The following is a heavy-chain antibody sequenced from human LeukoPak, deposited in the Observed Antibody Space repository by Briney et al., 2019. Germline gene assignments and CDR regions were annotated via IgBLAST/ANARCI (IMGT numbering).Heavy chain of an antibody. J-gene: IGHJ4*01. V-gene: IGHV3-23*01. D-gene: IGHD3-22*01. CDR3: AKEVHDSSGYTADY. Sequence: SGGSLRLSCAASGFTFSNYPMSWVRQAPGKGLEWVSAVNGDRTFYADSVKGRFTIFRDNSKNTLYLQMNSLRAEDTAVYYCAKEVHDSSGYTADYWGQGTLVTVSS. CDR2: VNGDRT. CDR1: GFTFSNYP.